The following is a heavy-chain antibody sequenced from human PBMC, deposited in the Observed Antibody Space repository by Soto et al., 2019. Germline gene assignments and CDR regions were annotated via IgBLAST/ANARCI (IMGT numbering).Heavy chain of an antibody. V-gene: IGHV4-30-4*01. CDR2: IYYSGST. J-gene: IGHJ4*02. CDR1: GGSISSGDYY. D-gene: IGHD2-2*01. CDR3: ARLYCSSTSCWDY. Sequence: SETLSLTCTVSGGSISSGDYYWSWIRQPPGKGLEWIGYIYYSGSTYYNPSLKSRVTISVDTSKNQFSLKLSSVTAADTAVYYCARLYCSSTSCWDYWGQGTLVTVSS.